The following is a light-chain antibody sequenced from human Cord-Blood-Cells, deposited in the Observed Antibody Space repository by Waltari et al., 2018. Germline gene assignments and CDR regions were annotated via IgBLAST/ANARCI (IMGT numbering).Light chain of an antibody. V-gene: IGKV1-33*01. CDR3: QQYDNLLIT. CDR2: DAS. Sequence: QMTQSPSSLSASVGDRVTITCQASQDISNYLNWYQQKPGKAPKLLIYDASNLETGVPSRFSGSGSGTDFTFTISSLQPEDIATYYCQQYDNLLITFGQGTRLEIK. CDR1: QDISNY. J-gene: IGKJ5*01.